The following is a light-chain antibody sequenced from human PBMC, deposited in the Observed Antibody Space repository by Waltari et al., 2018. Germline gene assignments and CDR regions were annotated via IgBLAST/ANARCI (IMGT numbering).Light chain of an antibody. J-gene: IGKJ3*01. CDR2: LGS. CDR1: QSLLHINGYNY. Sequence: DIVMTQSPLSLPVTPGEPASISCRSSQSLLHINGYNYLDWYLKKPGQSPQLLIYLGSNRASGVPDRFSGSGSGTDFTLKISRVEAEDVGVYYCMQALQTPFTFGPGTKVDIK. V-gene: IGKV2-28*01. CDR3: MQALQTPFT.